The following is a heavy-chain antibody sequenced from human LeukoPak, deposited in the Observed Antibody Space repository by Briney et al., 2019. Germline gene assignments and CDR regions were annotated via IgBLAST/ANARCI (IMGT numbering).Heavy chain of an antibody. J-gene: IGHJ4*02. D-gene: IGHD5-24*01. CDR1: GFTVSSNY. V-gene: IGHV3-53*05. CDR2: IYSGGST. CDR3: ARAGLAPARREMATIKIGDY. Sequence: GGSLRLSCAASGFTVSSNYMSWVRQAPGKGLEWVAVIYSGGSTYYADSLKGRFTISRDNSKNTLYLQMNTLRAESTAVSYCARAGLAPARREMATIKIGDYWGQGTLVTVSS.